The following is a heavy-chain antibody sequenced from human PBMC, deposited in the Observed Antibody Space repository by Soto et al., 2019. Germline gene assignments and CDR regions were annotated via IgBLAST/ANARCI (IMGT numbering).Heavy chain of an antibody. CDR3: ARVAAAPNDSMNYYYYYMDV. CDR1: GYTFTSYD. D-gene: IGHD6-13*01. V-gene: IGHV1-8*01. Sequence: QVQLVQSGAEVKKPGASVKVSCKASGYTFTSYDINWVRQATGQGLEWMGWMNPNSGNTGYAQKFQGRVTMTRNTAISTADMELSSLRSEDTAVYYCARVAAAPNDSMNYYYYYMDVWGKGTTVTVSS. J-gene: IGHJ6*03. CDR2: MNPNSGNT.